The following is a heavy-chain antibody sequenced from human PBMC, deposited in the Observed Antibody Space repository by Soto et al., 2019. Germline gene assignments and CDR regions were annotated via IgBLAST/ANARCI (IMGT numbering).Heavy chain of an antibody. V-gene: IGHV3-73*01. J-gene: IGHJ3*02. CDR2: IRSKANSYAT. CDR3: TSLTVVTVGVAFDI. Sequence: LRLSCAASGFTFSGSAMHWVRQASGKGLEWVGRIRSKANSYATAYAASVKGRFTISRDDSKNTAYLQMNSLKTEDTAVYYCTSLTVVTVGVAFDIWRQGTMVTVSS. D-gene: IGHD2-15*01. CDR1: GFTFSGSA.